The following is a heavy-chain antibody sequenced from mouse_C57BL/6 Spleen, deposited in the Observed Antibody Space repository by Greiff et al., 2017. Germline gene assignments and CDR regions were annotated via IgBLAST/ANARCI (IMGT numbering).Heavy chain of an antibody. D-gene: IGHD4-1*01. CDR3: ATSLGRGYFDG. CDR2: IDPSDSYT. Sequence: QVQLQQPGAELVRPGTSVKLSCKASGYTFPSYWMHWVKQRPGQGLEWIGVIDPSDSYTNYTQKFKGKATFTVDTSSSTAYMQLSSLTAEDSAVFYCATSLGRGYFDGWGTGTTVTAAS. V-gene: IGHV1-59*01. J-gene: IGHJ1*03. CDR1: GYTFPSYW.